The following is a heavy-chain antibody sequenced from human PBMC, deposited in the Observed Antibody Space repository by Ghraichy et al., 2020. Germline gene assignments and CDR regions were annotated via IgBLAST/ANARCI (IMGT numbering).Heavy chain of an antibody. D-gene: IGHD6-19*01. V-gene: IGHV1-2*06. J-gene: IGHJ4*02. Sequence: ASVKVSCKASGYTFTGYYIHWVRQAPGQGLEWMGRINPNSGGTNYEQRFQGRVTMTRDTFINTAYMELSRLRSDDTAVYYCARDGTRGWSDYWGQGTLVTVSS. CDR3: ARDGTRGWSDY. CDR1: GYTFTGYY. CDR2: INPNSGGT.